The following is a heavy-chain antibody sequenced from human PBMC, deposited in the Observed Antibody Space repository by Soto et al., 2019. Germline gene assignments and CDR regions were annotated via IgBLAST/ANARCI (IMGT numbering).Heavy chain of an antibody. V-gene: IGHV1-69*01. CDR2: IMPLFGIA. CDR1: GGIFSSYG. Sequence: HVQLVQSGAEAKKPGSSVKVSCKASGGIFSSYGFSWVRQAPGQGLEWMGGIMPLFGIANYAQMFQGRVTLTADESASTDYMELNSLTSEDTAVYYCANQRRWGDVDYWGQGTLVTVSS. D-gene: IGHD6-25*01. J-gene: IGHJ4*02. CDR3: ANQRRWGDVDY.